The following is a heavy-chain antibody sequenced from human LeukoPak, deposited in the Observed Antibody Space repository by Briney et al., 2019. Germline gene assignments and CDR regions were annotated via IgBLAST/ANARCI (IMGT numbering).Heavy chain of an antibody. CDR1: GYTFTGYY. V-gene: IGHV1-18*04. Sequence: ASVKVSCKASGYTFTGYYMHWVRQAPGQGLEWMGWINPNSGNTNYAQKLQGRVTMTTDTSTSTAYMELRSLRSDDTAVYYCAREWNYNYYMDVWGKGTTVTVSS. CDR2: INPNSGNT. J-gene: IGHJ6*03. CDR3: AREWNYNYYMDV.